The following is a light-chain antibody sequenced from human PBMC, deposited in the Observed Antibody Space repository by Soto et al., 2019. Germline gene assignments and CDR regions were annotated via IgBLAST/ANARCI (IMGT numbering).Light chain of an antibody. V-gene: IGLV2-14*03. CDR3: SSYANTEANV. Sequence: QSALTQPASVSGSPGQSITISCTGASSDVGGYNWVSWYQQHPGKAPKLLIYDVSNRPSGVSNRFSGSKSGNTASLTISGLQAEDEAEYYCSSYANTEANVFGTGTKLTVL. CDR1: SSDVGGYNW. CDR2: DVS. J-gene: IGLJ1*01.